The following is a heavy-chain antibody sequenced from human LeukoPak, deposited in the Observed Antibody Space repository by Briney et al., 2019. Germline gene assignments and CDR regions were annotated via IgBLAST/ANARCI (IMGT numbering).Heavy chain of an antibody. CDR3: AEDFSDLYDSSGYYRVFDY. CDR2: IRYDGSNK. V-gene: IGHV3-30*02. Sequence: GGSLRLSCAASGFTFSSYGMHWVRQAPGKGLEWVAFIRYDGSNKYYADSVKGRFTISRDNSKNTLYLQMNSLRAEDTAAYYCAEDFSDLYDSSGYYRVFDYWGQGTLVTVSS. CDR1: GFTFSSYG. D-gene: IGHD3-22*01. J-gene: IGHJ4*02.